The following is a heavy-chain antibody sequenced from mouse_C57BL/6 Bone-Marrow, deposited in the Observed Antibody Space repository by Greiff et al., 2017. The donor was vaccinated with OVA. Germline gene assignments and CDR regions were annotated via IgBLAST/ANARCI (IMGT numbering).Heavy chain of an antibody. CDR1: GFTFSDYY. CDR2: ISNGGGSN. J-gene: IGHJ1*03. D-gene: IGHD2-2*01. V-gene: IGHV5-12*01. CDR3: ARHGLRRHFDV. Sequence: EVQLVESGGGLVQPGGSLKLSCAASGFTFSDYYMYWVRQTPEKRLEWVAYISNGGGSNYYPDTVKGRFTISRDNAKNTLYLQMSRLKSEDTAMYYCARHGLRRHFDVWGTGTTVTVSS.